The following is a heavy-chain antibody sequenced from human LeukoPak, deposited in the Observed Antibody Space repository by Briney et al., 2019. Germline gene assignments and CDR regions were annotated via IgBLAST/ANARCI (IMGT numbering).Heavy chain of an antibody. CDR1: GFTFSDYY. CDR3: ARDGRLGYCSGGSCYGNYYYYYGMDV. CDR2: ISSSSSYT. V-gene: IGHV3-11*06. Sequence: PGGSLRLSCAASGFTFSDYYMSWIRQAPGKGLEWVSYISSSSSYTNYADSVKGRFTISRDNAKNSLYPQMNSLRAEDTAVYYCARDGRLGYCSGGSCYGNYYYYYGMDVWGKGTTVTVSS. J-gene: IGHJ6*04. D-gene: IGHD2-15*01.